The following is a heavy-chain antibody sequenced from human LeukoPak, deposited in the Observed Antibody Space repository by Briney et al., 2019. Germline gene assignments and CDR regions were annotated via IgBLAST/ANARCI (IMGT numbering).Heavy chain of an antibody. J-gene: IGHJ4*02. D-gene: IGHD2-15*01. V-gene: IGHV3-7*01. CDR1: GFTCSSYW. Sequence: GGSLLLSCAAAGFTCSSYWMRWGRQAPGKGLEWVANIKQDGSEKYYVDSVKGRFTISRDNAKNSLYLQMNSLRAEDTAVYYCARAAPLYCSGGSCYLYWGQGTLVTVSS. CDR2: IKQDGSEK. CDR3: ARAAPLYCSGGSCYLY.